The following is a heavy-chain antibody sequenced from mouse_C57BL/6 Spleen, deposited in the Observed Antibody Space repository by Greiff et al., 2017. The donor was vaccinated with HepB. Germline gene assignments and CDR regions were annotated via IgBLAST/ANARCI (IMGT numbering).Heavy chain of an antibody. J-gene: IGHJ2*01. CDR2: INPYNGGT. CDR3: ERSLDGGDY. D-gene: IGHD1-2*01. Sequence: EVKLMESGPVLVKPGASVKMSCKASGYTFTDYYMNWVKQSHGKSLEWIGVINPYNGGTSYNQKFKGKATLTVDKSSSTAYMELNSLTSEESAVYYGERSLDGGDYWGQGTTLTVSS. V-gene: IGHV1-19*01. CDR1: GYTFTDYY.